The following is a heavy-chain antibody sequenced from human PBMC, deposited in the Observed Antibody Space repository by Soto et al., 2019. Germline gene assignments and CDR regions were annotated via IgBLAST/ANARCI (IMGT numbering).Heavy chain of an antibody. CDR3: TTDLKWGPPL. Sequence: GGLRRLSCAPCGFTFSNASMNWARPAPGKGLEWVGRIKSKTDGETTDYAAPVKGRFTISRDDSKNTLYLQMNSLKTEDTDVYYCTTDLKWGPPLWGQGTLVTVSS. CDR1: GFTFSNAS. CDR2: IKSKTDGETT. J-gene: IGHJ4*02. D-gene: IGHD1-26*01. V-gene: IGHV3-15*07.